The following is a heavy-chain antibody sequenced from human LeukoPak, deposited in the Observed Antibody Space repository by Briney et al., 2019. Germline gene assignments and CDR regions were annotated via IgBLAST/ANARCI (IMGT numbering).Heavy chain of an antibody. CDR3: ARAVYCSGGGCFWYFDL. Sequence: GGSLRLSCAASGFTFSSYGMHWVRQAPGKGLEWVAFIRYDGSNKYYADSVKGRFTISRDNSKNTLYLQMNSLRAEDTAVYYCARAVYCSGGGCFWYFDLWGRGTLVTVSS. CDR2: IRYDGSNK. J-gene: IGHJ2*01. V-gene: IGHV3-30*02. D-gene: IGHD2-15*01. CDR1: GFTFSSYG.